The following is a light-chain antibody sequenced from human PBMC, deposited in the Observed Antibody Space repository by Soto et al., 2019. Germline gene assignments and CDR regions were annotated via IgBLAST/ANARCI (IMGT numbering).Light chain of an antibody. J-gene: IGKJ1*01. CDR1: QSVSSD. CDR2: DAS. CDR3: QQYGSSPQT. V-gene: IGKV3-11*01. Sequence: EIMLTQSPANLSLSPGERATFSCRASQSVSSDLVWYQQKPGQAPRLLIYDASNRATGIPARFSGSGSGTDFTLTITRLEPEDFAVYYCQQYGSSPQTFGQGTKVDIK.